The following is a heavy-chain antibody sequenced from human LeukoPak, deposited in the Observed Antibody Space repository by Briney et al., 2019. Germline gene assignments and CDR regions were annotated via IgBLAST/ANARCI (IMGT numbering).Heavy chain of an antibody. V-gene: IGHV3-23*01. CDR2: ISNSGGNI. CDR3: ANFACCHYDSESGY. CDR1: GFTFSSYA. J-gene: IGHJ4*02. Sequence: GGSLRLSCAASGFTFSSYAMSWVRQAPGRGLEWLSGISNSGGNIDYRNSVKGRFTISRDNSKNTLYLQMDSLGAEDTAVYYCANFACCHYDSESGYWGQGTLVTISS. D-gene: IGHD3-22*01.